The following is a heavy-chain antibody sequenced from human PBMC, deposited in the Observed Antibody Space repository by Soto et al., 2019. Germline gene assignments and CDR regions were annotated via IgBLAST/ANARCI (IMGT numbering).Heavy chain of an antibody. CDR2: IYYSGIT. CDR1: GGSISSYY. Sequence: ETLSLTCTVSGGSISSYYWSWIRQPPGKGLEWIGYIYYSGITDYNPSLKSRVTISVDTSKNQFSLKLSSVTAADTAVYYCASLAAYWFDPWGQGTLVTVSS. CDR3: ASLAAYWFDP. J-gene: IGHJ5*02. V-gene: IGHV4-59*12. D-gene: IGHD6-13*01.